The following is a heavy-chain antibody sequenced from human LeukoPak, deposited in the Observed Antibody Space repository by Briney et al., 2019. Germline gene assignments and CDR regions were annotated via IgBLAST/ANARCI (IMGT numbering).Heavy chain of an antibody. J-gene: IGHJ4*02. D-gene: IGHD1-26*01. CDR2: ISGNGGST. Sequence: GGSLRLSCAASGFTFSGYAMHWVRQAPGKGLEYVSAISGNGGSTYYANSVKGRFTISRDNSRNTLYLQMGRLRDEDMAVYYCARGDSGDHPFDYWGQGTLVTVSS. V-gene: IGHV3-64*01. CDR3: ARGDSGDHPFDY. CDR1: GFTFSGYA.